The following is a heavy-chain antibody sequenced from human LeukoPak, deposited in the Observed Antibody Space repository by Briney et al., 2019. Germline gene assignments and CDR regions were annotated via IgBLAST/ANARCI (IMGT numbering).Heavy chain of an antibody. D-gene: IGHD3-3*01. CDR2: IYHSGST. CDR3: AAIFGVAASYYYYMDV. V-gene: IGHV4-39*07. Sequence: SETLSLTCTVSGGSISSSSYYWGWIRQPPGKGLEWIVSIYHSGSTYYNPSLKSRVTISVNTAKNQFSLKLSSVTAADAAVYYCAAIFGVAASYYYYMDVWGKGTTVTVSS. J-gene: IGHJ6*03. CDR1: GGSISSSSYY.